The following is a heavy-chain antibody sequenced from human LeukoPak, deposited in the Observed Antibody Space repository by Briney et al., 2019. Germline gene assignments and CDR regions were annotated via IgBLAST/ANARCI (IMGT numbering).Heavy chain of an antibody. CDR1: GGSISGHY. J-gene: IGHJ5*02. Sequence: RPSETLSLTCTVSGGSISGHYWSWIRQPPGKGLEWIAYIYYSGSTNYNPSLKSRVTISLDTSKNQFSLKLSSVTAADTAVYYCARELAVADINWFDPWGQGTLVTVSS. CDR2: IYYSGST. V-gene: IGHV4-59*11. D-gene: IGHD6-19*01. CDR3: ARELAVADINWFDP.